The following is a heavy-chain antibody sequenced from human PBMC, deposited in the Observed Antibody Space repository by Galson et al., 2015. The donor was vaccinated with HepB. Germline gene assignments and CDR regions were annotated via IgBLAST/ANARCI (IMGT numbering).Heavy chain of an antibody. CDR3: ASGPIVGAPPPGY. Sequence: SVKVSCKASGGTFSSYTISWVRQAPGQGLEWMGRIIPILGIANYAQKFQGRVTITADKSTSTAYMELSSLKSEDTAVYYCASGPIVGAPPPGYWGQGTLVTGSS. J-gene: IGHJ4*02. D-gene: IGHD1-26*01. V-gene: IGHV1-69*02. CDR2: IIPILGIA. CDR1: GGTFSSYT.